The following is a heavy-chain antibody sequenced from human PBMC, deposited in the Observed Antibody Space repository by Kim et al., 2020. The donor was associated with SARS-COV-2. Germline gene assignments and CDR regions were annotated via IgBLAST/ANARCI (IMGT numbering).Heavy chain of an antibody. CDR3: AKDMGDGYYYDSSGPSDY. J-gene: IGHJ4*02. CDR1: GFTFDDYA. D-gene: IGHD3-22*01. CDR2: ISWNSGSI. V-gene: IGHV3-9*01. Sequence: SLRLSCAASGFTFDDYAMHWVRQAPGKGLEWVSGISWNSGSICYADSVKGRFTISRDNAKNSLYLQMNSLRAEDTALYYCAKDMGDGYYYDSSGPSDYWGQGTLVTVSS.